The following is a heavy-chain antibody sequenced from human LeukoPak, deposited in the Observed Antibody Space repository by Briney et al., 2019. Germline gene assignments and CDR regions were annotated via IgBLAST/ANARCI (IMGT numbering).Heavy chain of an antibody. CDR3: ARDLGGIITYLYYFDY. CDR2: ISSSSSYI. V-gene: IGHV3-21*01. Sequence: PGGSLRLSCAASGFTFSNFAMTWVRQAPGKGLEWVSSISSSSSYIYYADSVKGRFTISRDNAKNSLYLQMNSLRAEDTAVYYCARDLGGIITYLYYFDYWGQGTLVTVSS. CDR1: GFTFSNFA. D-gene: IGHD3-10*01. J-gene: IGHJ4*02.